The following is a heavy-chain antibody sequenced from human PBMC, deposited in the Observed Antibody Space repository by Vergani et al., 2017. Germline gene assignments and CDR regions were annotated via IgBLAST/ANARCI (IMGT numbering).Heavy chain of an antibody. D-gene: IGHD6-19*01. J-gene: IGHJ4*02. V-gene: IGHV3-33*06. Sequence: QVQLVESGGGVVQPGRSLRLSCAASGFTFSSYGMHWVRQAPGKGLEWVAVIWYDGSNKYYADSVKGRFTISRDNSKNTLYLQMNSLRAEDTAVYYCAKDDAAVAGTGYFDYWGQGTLVTVSS. CDR2: IWYDGSNK. CDR1: GFTFSSYG. CDR3: AKDDAAVAGTGYFDY.